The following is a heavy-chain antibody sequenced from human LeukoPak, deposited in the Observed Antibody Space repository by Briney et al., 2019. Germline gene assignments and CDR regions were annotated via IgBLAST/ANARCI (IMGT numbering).Heavy chain of an antibody. V-gene: IGHV1-18*01. CDR1: GYTFTSYG. CDR2: ISAYNGNT. D-gene: IGHD5-24*01. J-gene: IGHJ4*02. Sequence: GASVKVSCKASGYTFTSYGISWVRQAPGQGLEWMGWISAYNGNTNYAQKLQGRVTMTTDTSTSTAYMELRSLRSDDTAVYYCARDDRVGDGYNSRSFGFDYWGQGTLVTVSS. CDR3: ARDDRVGDGYNSRSFGFDY.